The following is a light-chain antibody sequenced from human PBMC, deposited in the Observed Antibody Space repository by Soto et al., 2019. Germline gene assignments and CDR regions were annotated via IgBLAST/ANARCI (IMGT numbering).Light chain of an antibody. CDR1: QNIDRW. V-gene: IGKV1-5*03. CDR2: GAS. CDR3: QQYNSYPWT. J-gene: IGKJ1*01. Sequence: DIQMTQSPSTLSASVGDRVTITCRASQNIDRWLAWYQQKPGKAPNLLIYGASNLESGVPSRFSGSGYGTEFTLTISSLRPDDFATYYCQQYNSYPWTFGQGTKVEIK.